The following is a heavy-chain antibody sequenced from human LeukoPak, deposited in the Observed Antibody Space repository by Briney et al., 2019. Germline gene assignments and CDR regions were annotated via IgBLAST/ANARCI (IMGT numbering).Heavy chain of an antibody. CDR3: ARGHYGSGSYSHFDY. J-gene: IGHJ4*02. Sequence: GGSLRLSCAASGFTFSSYAMHWVRQAPGKGLEWVAVISYDGSNKYYADSVKGRFTISRDNSKNTLYLQMNSLRAEDTAVYYCARGHYGSGSYSHFDYWGQGTLVTVSS. CDR2: ISYDGSNK. V-gene: IGHV3-30*04. CDR1: GFTFSSYA. D-gene: IGHD3-10*01.